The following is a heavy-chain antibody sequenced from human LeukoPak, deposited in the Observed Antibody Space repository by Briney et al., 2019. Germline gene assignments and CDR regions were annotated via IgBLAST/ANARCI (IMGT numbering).Heavy chain of an antibody. CDR1: GYSFTSYW. CDR3: ARRVEMATHHYYGMDV. CDR2: IYPGDSDT. V-gene: IGHV5-51*01. Sequence: GESLKISCKGSGYSFTSYWISWVRQMPGKGLEWMGIIYPGDSDTRYSPSFQGQVTISADKSISTAYLQWSSLKASDTAMYYCARRVEMATHHYYGMDVWGQGTTVTVSS. D-gene: IGHD5-12*01. J-gene: IGHJ6*02.